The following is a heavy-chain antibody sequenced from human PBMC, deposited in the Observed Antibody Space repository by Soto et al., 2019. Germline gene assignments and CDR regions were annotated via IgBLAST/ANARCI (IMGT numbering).Heavy chain of an antibody. CDR3: ARGPPYTIFVPYNWFDP. D-gene: IGHD3-3*01. CDR2: IIPIFGTA. J-gene: IGHJ5*02. CDR1: GGTFSSSA. V-gene: IGHV1-69*13. Sequence: SVKVSCKASGGTFSSSAISWVRQAPGQGLEWMGGIIPIFGTANYAQKFQGRVTITADESTSTAYMELSSLRSEDTAVYYCARGPPYTIFVPYNWFDPWGQGTLVTVSS.